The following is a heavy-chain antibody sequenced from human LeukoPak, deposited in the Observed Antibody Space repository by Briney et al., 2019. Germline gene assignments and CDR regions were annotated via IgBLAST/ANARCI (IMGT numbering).Heavy chain of an antibody. D-gene: IGHD1-1*01. CDR3: ARAPTGFLKAYYYGMDV. V-gene: IGHV3-33*01. CDR1: GFTFSSYG. Sequence: GRSLRLSCAASGFTFSSYGMHWVRQAPGKGLEWVAVIWYDGSNKYYADSVKGRFTISRDNSKNTLYLQMNSLRAEDTAVYYCARAPTGFLKAYYYGMDVWGQGTTVTVSS. J-gene: IGHJ6*02. CDR2: IWYDGSNK.